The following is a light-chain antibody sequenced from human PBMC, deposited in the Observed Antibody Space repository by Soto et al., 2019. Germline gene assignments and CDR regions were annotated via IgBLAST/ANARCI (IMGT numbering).Light chain of an antibody. CDR1: QSVGNR. J-gene: IGKJ1*01. V-gene: IGKV3-20*01. Sequence: ETVLTQSRATLSLSSGERATLSCRASQSVGNRLAWYQHKPGQAPRLLISGVYSRATGIPDRFSGRGSGTDFTLTINRLEPEDFAVYYCQQYGSSPWTFGQGTKVDIK. CDR2: GVY. CDR3: QQYGSSPWT.